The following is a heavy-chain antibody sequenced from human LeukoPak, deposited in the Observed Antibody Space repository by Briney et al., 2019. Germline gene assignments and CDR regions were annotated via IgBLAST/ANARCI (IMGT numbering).Heavy chain of an antibody. CDR2: ISYDGSDK. V-gene: IGHV3-30*18. J-gene: IGHJ4*02. CDR1: GFTFSSYG. CDR3: AKGDQEYCGGDCYSDFDY. Sequence: GRSLRLSCAASGFTFSSYGMHWVRQAPGKGLEWVAVISYDGSDKYYADSVKGRFTISRDNSKNTLYLQMNSPRAEDTAVYYCAKGDQEYCGGDCYSDFDYWGQGTLVTVSS. D-gene: IGHD2-21*02.